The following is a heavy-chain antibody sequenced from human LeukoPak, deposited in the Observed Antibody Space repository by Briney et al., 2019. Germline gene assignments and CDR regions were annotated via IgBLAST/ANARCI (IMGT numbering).Heavy chain of an antibody. V-gene: IGHV1-2*02. D-gene: IGHD5-12*01. J-gene: IGHJ4*02. CDR1: GYTFTGYY. CDR3: ATQGYSGYDFGY. Sequence: ASVKVSCKASGYTFTGYYMHWVRQAPGQGLEWMGWINANSGGTNYAQKFQGRVTMTRDTSISTAYMELSRLRSDDTAVYYCATQGYSGYDFGYWGQGTLVTVSS. CDR2: INANSGGT.